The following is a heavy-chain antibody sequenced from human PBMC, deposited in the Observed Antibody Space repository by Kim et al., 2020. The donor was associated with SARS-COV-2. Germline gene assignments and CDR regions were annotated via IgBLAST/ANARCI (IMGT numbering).Heavy chain of an antibody. J-gene: IGHJ3*02. Sequence: SETLSLTCAAYGVSFSGYYWSWIRQPPGKGLEWIGEINHSGSTNYNASPKSRVTISVDTSKNQFSLKLSTVTDADTAVYYCARGGYLDAFDIWGQGTMVTVSS. CDR3: ARGGYLDAFDI. D-gene: IGHD1-26*01. CDR2: INHSGST. CDR1: GVSFSGYY. V-gene: IGHV4-34*01.